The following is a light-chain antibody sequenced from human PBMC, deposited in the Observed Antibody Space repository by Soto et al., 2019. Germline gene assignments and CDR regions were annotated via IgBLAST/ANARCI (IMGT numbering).Light chain of an antibody. J-gene: IGKJ3*01. CDR3: QKYNSAPFT. V-gene: IGKV1-27*01. CDR1: QDISNF. CDR2: GSS. Sequence: DIQMTQSPSSLSASVGDRVTITCRASQDISNFLVLFQHKPGKVPNLLIYGSSTLQSGVPSRFSGSGSGTDFTLTISSLQPEDVATYFCQKYNSAPFTFGPGTTVDIK.